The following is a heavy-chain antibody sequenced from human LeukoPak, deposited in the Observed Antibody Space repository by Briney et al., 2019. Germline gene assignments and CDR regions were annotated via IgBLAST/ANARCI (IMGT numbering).Heavy chain of an antibody. D-gene: IGHD1-26*01. CDR3: AREHTSGTYYIDY. Sequence: GGSLRLSCAASGFTFSTYAIHWVRQAPGKGLEWVAVISYDGTNKNYADSVKGRFTISRDNGKNSLYLQMNGLRAEDTAVYYCAREHTSGTYYIDYWGQGTLVTVSS. CDR1: GFTFSTYA. J-gene: IGHJ4*02. CDR2: ISYDGTNK. V-gene: IGHV3-30*07.